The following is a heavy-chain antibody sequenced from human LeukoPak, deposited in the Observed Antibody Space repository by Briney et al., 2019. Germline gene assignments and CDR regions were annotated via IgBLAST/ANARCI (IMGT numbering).Heavy chain of an antibody. V-gene: IGHV3-7*03. Sequence: GGSLRLSCAVSGLTFRSFWMSWVRQAPGKGLEWVANINQDGSEKYFVDSVKGRFTISRDNSKNTLYLQMNSLRAEDTAVYYCTKDPNGDYVGAFDPWGQGTLVTVSS. J-gene: IGHJ5*02. D-gene: IGHD4-17*01. CDR2: INQDGSEK. CDR3: TKDPNGDYVGAFDP. CDR1: GLTFRSFW.